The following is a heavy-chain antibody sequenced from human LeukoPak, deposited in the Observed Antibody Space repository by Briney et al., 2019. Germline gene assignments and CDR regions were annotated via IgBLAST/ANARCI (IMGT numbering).Heavy chain of an antibody. CDR1: GASISSDC. CDR3: ARGQGWLPDH. Sequence: SETLSLTCTVSGASISSDCWIWIRQTPGKGPEWIGYHCRNTDYNPSLKSRVSISVDTSKNQFSLKLNSISTADTAVYYCARGQGWLPDHWGQGSLVTVSS. D-gene: IGHD6-19*01. V-gene: IGHV4-59*01. CDR2: YHCRNT. J-gene: IGHJ4*02.